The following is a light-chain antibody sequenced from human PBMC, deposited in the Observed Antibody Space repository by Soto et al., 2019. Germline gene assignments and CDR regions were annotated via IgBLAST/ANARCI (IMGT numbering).Light chain of an antibody. CDR3: QQYDTSPPMYT. V-gene: IGKV3-20*01. CDR1: QSVDSTY. Sequence: EIVLTRSPGTLSLSPGERATLSCRASQSVDSTYLAWYQQKPDQSPRLLIYATSTRAAGIPDRFSGSGSGTDFTLTISRLEPDDVAVYYCQQYDTSPPMYTFGQGTKVEIK. J-gene: IGKJ2*01. CDR2: ATS.